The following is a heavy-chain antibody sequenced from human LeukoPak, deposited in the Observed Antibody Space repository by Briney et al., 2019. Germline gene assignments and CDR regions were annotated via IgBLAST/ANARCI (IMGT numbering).Heavy chain of an antibody. CDR1: GGSFSGYY. J-gene: IGHJ4*02. CDR3: ARGRTGTMITFGGVISRPYYFDY. Sequence: PSETLSLTCAVYGGSFSGYYWSWLRQPPGKGLEWIGEINHSGSTNYNPSLKSRVTISVDTSKNQFSLKLSSVTAADTAVYYCARGRTGTMITFGGVISRPYYFDYWGQGTLVTVSS. V-gene: IGHV4-34*01. CDR2: INHSGST. D-gene: IGHD3-16*02.